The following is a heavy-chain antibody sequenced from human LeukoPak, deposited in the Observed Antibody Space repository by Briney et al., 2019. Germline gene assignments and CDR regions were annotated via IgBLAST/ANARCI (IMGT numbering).Heavy chain of an antibody. CDR3: ARSDGYGLVDI. Sequence: SETLSLTCTVSDDSITMYYWTWIRQPPGKGLEWIGYVDHTGSTKFNPSLNGRVIISRDTSNNFFSLRLRTLTAADTAVYYCARSDGYGLVDIWGQGTMVTVSS. V-gene: IGHV4-59*01. J-gene: IGHJ3*02. D-gene: IGHD3-10*01. CDR2: VDHTGST. CDR1: DDSITMYY.